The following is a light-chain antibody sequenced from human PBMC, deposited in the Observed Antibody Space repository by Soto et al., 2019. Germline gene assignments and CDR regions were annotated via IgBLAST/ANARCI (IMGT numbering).Light chain of an antibody. CDR3: TSYACGNNV. J-gene: IGLJ1*01. CDR2: EVN. Sequence: QSVLTQPPSASGSPGQSVTISCTGTSSDVGGYNYVSWYQQHPGKFPKLMVYEVNKRPSGVPDRFSGSKSGNTASLTVSGLQTEDEADYYCTSYACGNNVFGTGKKLTVL. V-gene: IGLV2-8*01. CDR1: SSDVGGYNY.